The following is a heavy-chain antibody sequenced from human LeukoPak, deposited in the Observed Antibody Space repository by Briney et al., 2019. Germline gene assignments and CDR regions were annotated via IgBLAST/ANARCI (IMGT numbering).Heavy chain of an antibody. Sequence: SETLSLTCTVSGGSIRSYYWSWIRQPPGKGLEWIGYISYSGSTNYNPSPKSRVTTSVDTSMNQFSLKLSSVTAADTAVYYCARQNYGGNIFDYWGQGTLVTVSS. V-gene: IGHV4-59*08. CDR1: GGSIRSYY. CDR2: ISYSGST. CDR3: ARQNYGGNIFDY. J-gene: IGHJ4*02. D-gene: IGHD4-23*01.